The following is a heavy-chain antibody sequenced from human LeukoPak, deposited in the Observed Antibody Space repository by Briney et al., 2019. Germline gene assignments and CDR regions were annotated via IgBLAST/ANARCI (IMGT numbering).Heavy chain of an antibody. V-gene: IGHV3-48*03. Sequence: PGGSLRLSCAASGFTFSSYEMNWVRQAPGKGLEWVSYISSSGSTIYYADSVKGRFTISRDNSKNTLYLQMNSLRAEDTAVYYCAKDQVAGEQQLGYYWGQGTLVTVSS. CDR2: ISSSGSTI. J-gene: IGHJ4*02. CDR3: AKDQVAGEQQLGYY. D-gene: IGHD6-13*01. CDR1: GFTFSSYE.